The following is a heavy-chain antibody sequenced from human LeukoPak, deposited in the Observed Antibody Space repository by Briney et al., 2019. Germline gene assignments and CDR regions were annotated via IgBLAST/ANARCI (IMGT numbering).Heavy chain of an antibody. V-gene: IGHV3-48*03. J-gene: IGHJ3*02. CDR3: AREIAGSGPAFDI. D-gene: IGHD6-13*01. CDR1: GFTLSSYE. CDR2: ISSSGSTK. Sequence: GGSLRLSCAASGFTLSSYEMNWVRQAPGKGLEWVSYISSSGSTKYYTDSVRGRFTISRDNAKNSLSLQMNSLRAEDTAVYYCAREIAGSGPAFDIWGQETMVTVSS.